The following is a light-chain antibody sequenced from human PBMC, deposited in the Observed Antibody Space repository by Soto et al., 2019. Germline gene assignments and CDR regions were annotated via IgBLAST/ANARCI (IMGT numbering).Light chain of an antibody. J-gene: IGKJ2*01. CDR1: QGISSC. CDR2: AAS. V-gene: IGKV1-9*01. CDR3: QQISTYLPYT. Sequence: DIQLTQAPSFLSASVGDRVTITCRASQGISSCLAWYQQRPGKAPKLLIYAASTLQSGVPSRFSGSGSGTEFTLTISSMQPEDFATYYCQQISTYLPYTFGQGTKLEIK.